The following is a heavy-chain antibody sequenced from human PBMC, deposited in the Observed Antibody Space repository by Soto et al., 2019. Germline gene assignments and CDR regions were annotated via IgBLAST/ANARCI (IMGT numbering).Heavy chain of an antibody. J-gene: IGHJ5*02. CDR1: GFTFSTFA. D-gene: IGHD2-21*01. V-gene: IGHV3-23*01. Sequence: EVQLLESGGSLVHPGGSLSLSCAASGFTFSTFAMTWVRQAPGEGLAGVSSISGSGDNRQYADSVKGRLTIYRDNSKNPLYLQMNTLRAEDTAVYYCAKCDVLMTTSGGWCNWFDPWGQGTLVIGSS. CDR2: ISGSGDNR. CDR3: AKCDVLMTTSGGWCNWFDP.